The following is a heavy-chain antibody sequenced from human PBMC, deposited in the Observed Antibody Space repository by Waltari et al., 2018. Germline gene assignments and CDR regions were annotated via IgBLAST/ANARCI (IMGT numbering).Heavy chain of an antibody. CDR2: IYYSGST. Sequence: QLQLQESGPGLVKPSETLSLTCTVSGGSISSSSYYWGWIRQPPGKGLEWIGSIYYSGSTYYNPSLKSRVTISVDTSKNQVSLKLSSVTAADTAVYYCAREDYGGTIDYWGQGTLVTVSS. V-gene: IGHV4-39*07. D-gene: IGHD2-15*01. CDR1: GGSISSSSYY. J-gene: IGHJ4*02. CDR3: AREDYGGTIDY.